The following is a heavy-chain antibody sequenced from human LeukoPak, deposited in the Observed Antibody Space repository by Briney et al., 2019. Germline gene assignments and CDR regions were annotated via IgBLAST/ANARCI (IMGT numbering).Heavy chain of an antibody. CDR2: IYYSGST. Sequence: PSQTLSLTCTVSGGSISSGDYYWSWIRQPPGKGLEWIGYIYYSGSTSYNPSLKSRVTISIDTSKKQFSLKLTSVTAADTAVYFCARDDAGELYDYVPYGMDVWGQGTTVTVSS. D-gene: IGHD3-16*01. V-gene: IGHV4-30-4*01. CDR1: GGSISSGDYY. CDR3: ARDDAGELYDYVPYGMDV. J-gene: IGHJ6*02.